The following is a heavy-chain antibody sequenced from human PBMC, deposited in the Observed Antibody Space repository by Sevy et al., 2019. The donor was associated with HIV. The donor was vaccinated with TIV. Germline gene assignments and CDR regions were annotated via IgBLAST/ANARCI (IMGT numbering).Heavy chain of an antibody. CDR1: GFTFSSYA. CDR2: ISGSGGST. D-gene: IGHD3-10*01. Sequence: GGSLRLSCAASGFTFSSYAMSWVRQAPGKGLEWVSAISGSGGSTYYADSVKGRFTISRDNSKNTLYLQMNSLRAEDTAVYYCARSLGNYYGSGTYQEDWFDPWGQGTLVTVSS. J-gene: IGHJ5*02. CDR3: ARSLGNYYGSGTYQEDWFDP. V-gene: IGHV3-23*01.